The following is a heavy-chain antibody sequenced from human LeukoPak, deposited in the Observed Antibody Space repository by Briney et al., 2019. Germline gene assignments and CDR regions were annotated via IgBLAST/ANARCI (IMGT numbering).Heavy chain of an antibody. J-gene: IGHJ4*02. V-gene: IGHV3-23*01. CDR1: GFTFSSYA. CDR2: ISGSGGST. D-gene: IGHD3-10*01. CDR3: AKDPMVRGVGPFDY. Sequence: GGSLRLSCAASGFTFSSYAMSWVRQAPGKGLEWVSAISGSGGSTYYADSVEGRFTISRDNSKNTLYLQMNSLRAEDTAVYYCAKDPMVRGVGPFDYWGQGTLVTVSS.